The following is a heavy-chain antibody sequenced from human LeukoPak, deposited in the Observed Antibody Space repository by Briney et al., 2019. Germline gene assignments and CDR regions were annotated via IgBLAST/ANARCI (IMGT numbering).Heavy chain of an antibody. CDR2: IYYSGST. CDR3: ARGSTSSLWYFEY. V-gene: IGHV4-28*01. J-gene: IGHJ4*02. D-gene: IGHD2-2*01. Sequence: SETLSLTCAVSGYSISSSNWWGWIRQPPGKGLEWIGNIYYSGSTNYNPSLKSRVKISVDTSKNQFSLKLSSVTAADTAVYYCARGSTSSLWYFEYWGQGTLVTVSS. CDR1: GYSISSSNW.